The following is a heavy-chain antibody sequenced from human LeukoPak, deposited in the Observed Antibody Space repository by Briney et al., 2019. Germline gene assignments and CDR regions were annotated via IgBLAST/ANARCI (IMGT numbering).Heavy chain of an antibody. CDR1: GGSFSGYY. CDR3: ARGPYYYDSSGNFDY. Sequence: PSETLSLTCAVYGGSFSGYYWSWIRQPAGKGLEWIGRIYTSGSTNHNPSLKTRVTVSVDTSKNQFSLKLSSVTAADTAVYYCARGPYYYDSSGNFDYWGQGTLVTVSS. J-gene: IGHJ4*02. D-gene: IGHD3-22*01. CDR2: IYTSGST. V-gene: IGHV4-59*10.